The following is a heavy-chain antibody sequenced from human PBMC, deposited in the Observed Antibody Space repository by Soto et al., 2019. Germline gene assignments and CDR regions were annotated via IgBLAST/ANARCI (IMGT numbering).Heavy chain of an antibody. J-gene: IGHJ6*02. CDR1: GYTFTTYF. Sequence: ASVKVSCEASGYTFTTYFMHWVRQAPGQGFEWMGRINPTGGDTIYAKKFQGRVTVSRDTSTSTVYIELGSLTSKDTAVYYCARGSYASNVFIMDVWGQGTTVTVSS. D-gene: IGHD2-2*01. CDR2: INPTGGDT. CDR3: ARGSYASNVFIMDV. V-gene: IGHV1-46*01.